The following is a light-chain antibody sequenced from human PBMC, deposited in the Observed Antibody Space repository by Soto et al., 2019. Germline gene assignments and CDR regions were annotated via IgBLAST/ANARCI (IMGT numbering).Light chain of an antibody. V-gene: IGKV3-15*01. Sequence: EIVMTQSPATLSVSPGERATLSCRASQSVSSNLAWYQEKPGQAPRLLIYGASTRATGIPARFSGSGSGTEFTLTISSLQSEDFAVYYCQQYYSTLWTFDQGTKVEIK. CDR2: GAS. CDR3: QQYYSTLWT. CDR1: QSVSSN. J-gene: IGKJ1*01.